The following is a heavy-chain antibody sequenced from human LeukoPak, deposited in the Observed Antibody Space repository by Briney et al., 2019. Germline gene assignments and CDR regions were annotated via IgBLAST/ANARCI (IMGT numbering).Heavy chain of an antibody. CDR2: INPNRGGT. CDR3: ARALSVGSENYYYGMDV. Sequence: ASVKVSCKASGYTFTGYYMHWVRQAPGQGLEWMGWINPNRGGTNYAQKFQGRVTMTRDTSISTAYMELSRLRSDDTAVYYCARALSVGSENYYYGMDVWGQGTTVTVSS. V-gene: IGHV1-2*02. CDR1: GYTFTGYY. J-gene: IGHJ6*02. D-gene: IGHD2-15*01.